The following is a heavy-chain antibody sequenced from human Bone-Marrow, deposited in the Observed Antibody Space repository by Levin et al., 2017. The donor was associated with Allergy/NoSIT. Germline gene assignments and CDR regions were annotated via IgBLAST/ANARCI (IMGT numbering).Heavy chain of an antibody. J-gene: IGHJ5*02. CDR2: VYYTGTT. Sequence: PSETLSLTCTVSGGSVSSSTYYWGWIRQPPGKGLEWIGTVYYTGTTDYKSFLKSRLTISVDNSKNQFSLQLSSVTAADTAVYYCVRDRTWIQGWPNWFDPWGQGTLVTVSS. D-gene: IGHD5-18*01. CDR3: VRDRTWIQGWPNWFDP. V-gene: IGHV4-39*07. CDR1: GGSVSSSTYY.